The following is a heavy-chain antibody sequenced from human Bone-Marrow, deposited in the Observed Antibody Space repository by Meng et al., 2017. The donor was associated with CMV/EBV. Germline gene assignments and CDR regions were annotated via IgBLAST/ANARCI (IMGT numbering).Heavy chain of an antibody. CDR1: GYTFTGYY. Sequence: ASVKVSCKASGYTFTGYYMHWVRQAPGQGLEWMGWINPNSGGTNYAQKFQGRVTMTRDTSISTAYMELSRLRSDDTAVYYCANLGYCSSTSCYRSKDVWGQGTTVAVSS. CDR2: INPNSGGT. V-gene: IGHV1-2*02. D-gene: IGHD2-2*02. CDR3: ANLGYCSSTSCYRSKDV. J-gene: IGHJ6*02.